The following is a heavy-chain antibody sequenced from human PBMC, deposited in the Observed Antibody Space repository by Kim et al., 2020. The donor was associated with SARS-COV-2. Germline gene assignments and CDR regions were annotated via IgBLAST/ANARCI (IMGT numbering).Heavy chain of an antibody. CDR2: IYHSGST. CDR1: GYSISSGYY. D-gene: IGHD4-4*01. Sequence: SETLSLTCTVSGYSISSGYYWGWIRQPPGKGLEWIGNIYHSGSTYYNPSLKSRVTISVDTSKNQFSLKLSSVTAADTAVYYCARAGVTPAYYFDYWGQGT. CDR3: ARAGVTPAYYFDY. V-gene: IGHV4-38-2*02. J-gene: IGHJ4*02.